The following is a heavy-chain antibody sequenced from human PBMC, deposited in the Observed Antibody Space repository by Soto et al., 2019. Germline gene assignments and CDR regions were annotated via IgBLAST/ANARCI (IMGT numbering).Heavy chain of an antibody. CDR1: GGSISSGGYY. J-gene: IGHJ4*02. D-gene: IGHD3-10*01. CDR2: IYYSGST. Sequence: SETLSLTCTVSGGSISSGGYYWSWIRQHPGKGLEWIGYIYYSGSTYYNPSLKSRVTISVDTSKNQFSLKLSSVTAADTAVYYCARDRGPDDMAAKWGQGTLVTVSS. V-gene: IGHV4-31*03. CDR3: ARDRGPDDMAAK.